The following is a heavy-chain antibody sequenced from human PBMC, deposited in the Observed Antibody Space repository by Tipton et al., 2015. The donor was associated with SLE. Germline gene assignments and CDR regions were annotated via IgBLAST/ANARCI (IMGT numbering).Heavy chain of an antibody. V-gene: IGHV3-21*01. CDR2: ISSSSSFI. D-gene: IGHD3-10*01. Sequence: SLRLSCAASGFTFKNNAMNWVRQAPGKGLEWVSSISSSSSFIYYADSVKGRFTISRDNAENSLFLQMNSLRAEDTAVYYCARIHYYGSGSRDYWGQGTLVTVSS. CDR1: GFTFKNNA. CDR3: ARIHYYGSGSRDY. J-gene: IGHJ4*02.